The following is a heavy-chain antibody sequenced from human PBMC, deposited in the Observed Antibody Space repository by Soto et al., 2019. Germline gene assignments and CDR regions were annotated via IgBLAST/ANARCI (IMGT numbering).Heavy chain of an antibody. J-gene: IGHJ4*02. Sequence: GGSLRLSCAASGFTFSSYGMHWVPQAPGKGLEWVAVISYDGSNKYYADSVKGRFTISRDNSKNTLYLQMNSLRAEDTAVYYCAKGALWFGELPYYLDYWGQGTLVTVSS. D-gene: IGHD3-10*01. CDR1: GFTFSSYG. V-gene: IGHV3-30*18. CDR2: ISYDGSNK. CDR3: AKGALWFGELPYYLDY.